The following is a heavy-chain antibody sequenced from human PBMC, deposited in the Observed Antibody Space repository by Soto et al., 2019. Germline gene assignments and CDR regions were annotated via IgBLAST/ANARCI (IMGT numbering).Heavy chain of an antibody. V-gene: IGHV3-33*01. CDR1: GFTFSSYG. Sequence: QVQLVESGGVVVQSGRSVRLSCAASGFTFSSYGMHWVRQAPGKGLEWVAVIWYDGSNKYYADSVKGQFTISREKSKNTLSLHMTSLRAEDTAVYYCARTASAAPYYFAYWGQGPL. CDR2: IWYDGSNK. J-gene: IGHJ4*02. D-gene: IGHD2-2*01. CDR3: ARTASAAPYYFAY.